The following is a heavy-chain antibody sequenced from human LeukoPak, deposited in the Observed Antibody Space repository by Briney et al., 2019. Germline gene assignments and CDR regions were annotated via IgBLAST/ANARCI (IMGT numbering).Heavy chain of an antibody. CDR3: ARLRGYSYGRDYYYYMDV. CDR1: GGSISSSGYY. D-gene: IGHD5-18*01. V-gene: IGHV4-39*01. Sequence: SETLSLTCTVSGGSISSSGYYWGWIRQPPGKGLELIGSIYYSGSTYYNPSLKSRVTISVDTSKNQFSLKLSSVTAADTAVYYCARLRGYSYGRDYYYYMDVWGKGTTVTVSS. J-gene: IGHJ6*03. CDR2: IYYSGST.